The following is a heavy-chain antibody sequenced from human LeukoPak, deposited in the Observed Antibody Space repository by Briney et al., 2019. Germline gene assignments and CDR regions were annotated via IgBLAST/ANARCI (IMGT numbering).Heavy chain of an antibody. D-gene: IGHD3-3*01. CDR2: ISDDGSNK. Sequence: PGRSLRLSCAASGFTFSSFAMHWVRQAPGKGLERVAVISDDGSNKHHADSLKDRFTISRDNSKNTLYLQMNSLRGEDTAVYYCSREGEDDFWSAFDYWGQGTLVTVSS. CDR1: GFTFSSFA. J-gene: IGHJ4*02. V-gene: IGHV3-30*01. CDR3: SREGEDDFWSAFDY.